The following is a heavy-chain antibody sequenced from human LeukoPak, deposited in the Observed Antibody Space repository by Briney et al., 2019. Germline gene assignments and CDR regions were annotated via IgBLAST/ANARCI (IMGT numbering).Heavy chain of an antibody. CDR1: GGSISSGGYY. V-gene: IGHV4-61*02. J-gene: IGHJ4*02. CDR2: IYTSGTT. Sequence: SSETLSLTCTVSGGSISSGGYYWSWIRQPAGKGLEWIGRIYTSGTTNYNPPLKSRVTLSVDTSKNQVSLKLSSVTAADTAVYYCVRAEINDYMKYWGQGILVTVSS. CDR3: VRAEINDYMKY. D-gene: IGHD3-16*01.